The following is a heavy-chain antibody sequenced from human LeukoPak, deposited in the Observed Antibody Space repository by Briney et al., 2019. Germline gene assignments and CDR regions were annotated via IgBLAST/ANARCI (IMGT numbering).Heavy chain of an antibody. CDR1: GFTFTIYA. CDR3: AKNTGQTSEYSYGFNC. V-gene: IGHV3-23*01. D-gene: IGHD5-18*01. Sequence: GGSLRLSCAASGFTFTIYAMSSVRPAPGKGLGWGLDISGNGESTYYADSVKGRFTISRDNSKNTVYLQMDGLRAEDTAVYYCAKNTGQTSEYSYGFNCWGQGTLVTVSS. J-gene: IGHJ4*02. CDR2: ISGNGEST.